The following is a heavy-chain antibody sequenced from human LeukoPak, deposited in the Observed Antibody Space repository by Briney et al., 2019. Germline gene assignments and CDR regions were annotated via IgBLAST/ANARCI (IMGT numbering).Heavy chain of an antibody. CDR3: ARVGYYDSSGKPDY. Sequence: SETLSLTCTVSGGSISSYYWSWIRQPAGKGLEWIGRIYGTGTITYNPSLQSRVTMSVDTSKNEFSLKLSSVTAADTAVYYCARVGYYDSSGKPDYWGQGTLVTVSS. CDR2: IYGTGTI. V-gene: IGHV4-4*07. CDR1: GGSISSYY. J-gene: IGHJ4*02. D-gene: IGHD3-22*01.